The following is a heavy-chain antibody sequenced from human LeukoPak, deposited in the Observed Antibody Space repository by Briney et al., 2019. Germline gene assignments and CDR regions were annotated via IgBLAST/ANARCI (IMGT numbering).Heavy chain of an antibody. CDR3: ARDVYYDSSGYYYDDYYYYMDV. CDR1: GFTFSSYW. CDR2: IKQDGSEK. Sequence: PGGSLRLSCAASGFTFSSYWMSWVRQAPGRGLEWVANIKQDGSEKYYVDSVKGRFTISRDNAKNSLYLQMNSLRAEDTAVYYCARDVYYDSSGYYYDDYYYYMDVWGKGTTVTISS. D-gene: IGHD3-22*01. J-gene: IGHJ6*03. V-gene: IGHV3-7*01.